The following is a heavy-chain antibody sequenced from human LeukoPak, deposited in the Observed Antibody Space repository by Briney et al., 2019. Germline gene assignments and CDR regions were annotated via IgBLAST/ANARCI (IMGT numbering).Heavy chain of an antibody. CDR3: ARSTDGTTSSGWYVDY. V-gene: IGHV4-39*01. CDR2: IYYSGST. CDR1: GGSISSASNY. D-gene: IGHD6-19*01. Sequence: PSETLSLTCAVSGGSISSASNYWGWLRQPPGKGLEWIGTIYYSGSTYYNPSLKSRVTISIDTSKNQFSLRLSSVTAADTAVFYCARSTDGTTSSGWYVDYWGQGTLVTVSS. J-gene: IGHJ4*02.